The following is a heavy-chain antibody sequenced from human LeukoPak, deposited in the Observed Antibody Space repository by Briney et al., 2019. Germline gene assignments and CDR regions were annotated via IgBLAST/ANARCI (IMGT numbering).Heavy chain of an antibody. D-gene: IGHD3-9*01. V-gene: IGHV3-11*01. CDR3: ARDRGFVNILTGYYLDV. Sequence: GGSLRLSCAVSGFSIRDYYMSWIRQAPGKGLEWISYIVNSGTTTHYAESVKGRFTISRDNAKNTLYLQMKSLSDEDTAVYYCARDRGFVNILTGYYLDVWGRGTTVTVSS. CDR1: GFSIRDYY. J-gene: IGHJ6*02. CDR2: IVNSGTTT.